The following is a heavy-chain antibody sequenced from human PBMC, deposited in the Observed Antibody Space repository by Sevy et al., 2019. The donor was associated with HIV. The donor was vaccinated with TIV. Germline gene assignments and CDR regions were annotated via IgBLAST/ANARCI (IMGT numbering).Heavy chain of an antibody. Sequence: SETLSLTCTVSGGSISSYYWSWIRQPAGKGLEWIGRIYTSGSTNYNPSLKSRVTMSVDTSKNQFSLKLSSVAAADTAVYYCARGGYNSNYYYYGMDVWGQGTTVTVSS. D-gene: IGHD5-12*01. CDR3: ARGGYNSNYYYYGMDV. J-gene: IGHJ6*02. CDR1: GGSISSYY. V-gene: IGHV4-4*07. CDR2: IYTSGST.